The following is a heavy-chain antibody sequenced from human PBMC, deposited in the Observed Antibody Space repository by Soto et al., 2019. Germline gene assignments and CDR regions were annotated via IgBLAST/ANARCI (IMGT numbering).Heavy chain of an antibody. J-gene: IGHJ6*02. D-gene: IGHD2-21*01. CDR1: GGTFSSHA. V-gene: IGHV1-69*13. CDR3: ARDVPLNYYGGSYSYYAMDV. Sequence: ASVKVSCKASGGTFSSHAFSWVRQAPGQGLEWMGVIIPFFKATNYARKFQGRVTITADDSTSTAYMDLYSLRSEDTAVYYCARDVPLNYYGGSYSYYAMDVWGQGXTVPVS. CDR2: IIPFFKAT.